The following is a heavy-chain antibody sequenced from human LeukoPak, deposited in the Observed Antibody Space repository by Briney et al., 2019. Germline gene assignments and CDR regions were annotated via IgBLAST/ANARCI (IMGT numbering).Heavy chain of an antibody. CDR3: AKDLVLAAGY. CDR2: IRYDGSNK. D-gene: IGHD6-13*01. CDR1: GFAFSSYW. Sequence: GGSLRLSCAASGFAFSSYWMSWVRQAPGKGLEWVAFIRYDGSNKYYADSVKGRFTISRDNSKNTLYLQMNSLRAEDTAVYYCAKDLVLAAGYWGQGTLVTVSS. V-gene: IGHV3-30*02. J-gene: IGHJ4*02.